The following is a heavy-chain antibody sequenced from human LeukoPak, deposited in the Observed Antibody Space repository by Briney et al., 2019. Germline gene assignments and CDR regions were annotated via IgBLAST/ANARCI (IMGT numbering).Heavy chain of an antibody. CDR3: AKDWGYCSSTSCYKEDAFDI. J-gene: IGHJ3*02. CDR2: ISGSGGST. D-gene: IGHD2-2*02. CDR1: GFTFSSYA. Sequence: PGGSLRLSCAASGFTFSSYAMSWVRQAPGKGLEWVSAISGSGGSTYYADSVKGRFNISRDNSKNTLYLQMNSRRAEDTAVYYCAKDWGYCSSTSCYKEDAFDIWGQGTMVTVSS. V-gene: IGHV3-23*01.